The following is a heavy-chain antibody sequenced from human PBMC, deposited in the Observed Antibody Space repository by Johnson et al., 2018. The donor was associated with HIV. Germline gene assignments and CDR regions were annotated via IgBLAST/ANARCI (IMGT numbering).Heavy chain of an antibody. D-gene: IGHD1-26*01. V-gene: IGHV3-74*01. CDR2: INGDGSGI. CDR3: AREGGGSNEDDAFDI. J-gene: IGHJ3*02. Sequence: VQLVESGGGLVQPGGSLRLSCAASGFTFSSYWMHWVRQGPGKGLVWVSRINGDGSGITYADSVKGRFTISRDNAKNTLYLQMNSLRAEDTAFYYCAREGGGSNEDDAFDIWGQGTMVTVSS. CDR1: GFTFSSYW.